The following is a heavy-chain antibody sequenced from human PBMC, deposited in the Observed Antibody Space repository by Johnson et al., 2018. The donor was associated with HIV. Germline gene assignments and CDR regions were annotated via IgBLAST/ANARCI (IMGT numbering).Heavy chain of an antibody. CDR2: ITYDGRNK. J-gene: IGHJ3*02. D-gene: IGHD2-15*01. V-gene: IGHV3-30*18. CDR1: GFTVSRTY. Sequence: QVLLVESGGGLVQPGGSLRLSCAASGFTVSRTYMSWVRQAPGTGLEWVAVITYDGRNKYYTDSVQGRFIISRDNAKNSLYLQMSSLRAEDTALYYCAKDIGYSSGLANTAFDIWGLGTMVTVSS. CDR3: AKDIGYSSGLANTAFDI.